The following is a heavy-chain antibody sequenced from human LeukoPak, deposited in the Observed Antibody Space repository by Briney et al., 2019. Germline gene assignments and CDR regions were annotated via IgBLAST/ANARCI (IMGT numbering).Heavy chain of an antibody. J-gene: IGHJ4*02. D-gene: IGHD3-22*01. V-gene: IGHV4-34*01. CDR2: INHSGST. Sequence: PSETLSLTCTVSGGSMSSYYWSWIRQPPGKGLEWIGEINHSGSTNYNPSLKSRVTISVDTSKNQFSLKLSSVTAADTAVYYCARSLKYYYDSSGYWGQGTLVTVSS. CDR1: GGSMSSYY. CDR3: ARSLKYYYDSSGY.